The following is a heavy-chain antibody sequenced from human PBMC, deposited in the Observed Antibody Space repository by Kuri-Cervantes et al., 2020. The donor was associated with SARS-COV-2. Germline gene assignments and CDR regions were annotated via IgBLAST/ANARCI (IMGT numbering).Heavy chain of an antibody. CDR1: GYTFTGYY. CDR3: ARGDDLGAADYGGNFGYDAFDI. Sequence: ASVKVSCKASGYTFTGYYMHWVRQAPGQGLEWMGWINPNSGGTSYAQKFQGRVTMTRDTSISTAYMELSRLRSDDTAVYYCARGDDLGAADYGGNFGYDAFDIWGQGTIVTVSS. J-gene: IGHJ3*02. CDR2: INPNSGGT. V-gene: IGHV1-2*02. D-gene: IGHD4-23*01.